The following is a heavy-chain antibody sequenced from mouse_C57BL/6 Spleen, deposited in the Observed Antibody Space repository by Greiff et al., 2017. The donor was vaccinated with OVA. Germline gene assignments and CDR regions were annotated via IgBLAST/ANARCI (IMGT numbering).Heavy chain of an antibody. D-gene: IGHD1-1*01. CDR3: ARGDYYGSDTDY. J-gene: IGHJ2*01. CDR1: GYTFTDYN. V-gene: IGHV1-22*01. Sequence: EVQLQQSGPELVKPGASVKLSCKASGYTFTDYNMHWVKQSHGKSLEWIGYINPNNGGTSYNQKFKGKATLTVNKSSSTAYMELRSLTSEDSAVYYCARGDYYGSDTDYWGQGTTLTVSS. CDR2: INPNNGGT.